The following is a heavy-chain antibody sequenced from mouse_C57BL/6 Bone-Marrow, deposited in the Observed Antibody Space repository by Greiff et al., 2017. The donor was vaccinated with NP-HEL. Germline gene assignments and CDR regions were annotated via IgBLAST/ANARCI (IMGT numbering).Heavy chain of an antibody. CDR3: ARDRPPGAHYAMDY. Sequence: DVKLQESGPGLVKPSQSLSLTCSVTGYSITSGYYWNWIRQFPGNKLEWMGYISYDGSNNYNPSLKNRISITRDPSKNQFFLKLNSVTTEDTATYYCARDRPPGAHYAMDYWGQGTSVTVSS. CDR2: ISYDGSN. V-gene: IGHV3-6*01. J-gene: IGHJ4*01. CDR1: GYSITSGYY.